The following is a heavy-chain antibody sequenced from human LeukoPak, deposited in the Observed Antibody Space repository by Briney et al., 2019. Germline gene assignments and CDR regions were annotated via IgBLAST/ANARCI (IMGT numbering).Heavy chain of an antibody. CDR1: GGTFSIYA. D-gene: IGHD2-2*01. Sequence: SVKVSCTASGGTFSIYAISWVRQAPGQGLEWMGGIIPIFGTANYAQKFQGRVTITADESTSTAYMELSSLRSEDTAVYYCARERRPYCSSTSCYQHWFDPWGQGTLVTVSS. CDR2: IIPIFGTA. CDR3: ARERRPYCSSTSCYQHWFDP. V-gene: IGHV1-69*13. J-gene: IGHJ5*02.